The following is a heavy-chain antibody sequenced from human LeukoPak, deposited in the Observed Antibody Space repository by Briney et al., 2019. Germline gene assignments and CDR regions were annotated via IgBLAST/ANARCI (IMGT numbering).Heavy chain of an antibody. CDR2: IYQSGST. CDR1: GDSMSSYY. Sequence: SETLSLTCSVSGDSMSSYYWSWVRQSPDKGLEWIAYIYQSGSTNYNPSFKSRATISVDTSKNQFSLKLTSMTPADTAVYYCARGNYDYVWGSYRSEDYYYYMDVWGKGTTVTISS. J-gene: IGHJ6*03. CDR3: ARGNYDYVWGSYRSEDYYYYMDV. V-gene: IGHV4-59*01. D-gene: IGHD3-16*02.